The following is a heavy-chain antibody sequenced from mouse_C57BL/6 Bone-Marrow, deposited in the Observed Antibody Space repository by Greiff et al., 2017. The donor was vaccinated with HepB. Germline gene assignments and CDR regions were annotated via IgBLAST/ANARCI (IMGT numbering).Heavy chain of an antibody. V-gene: IGHV1-82*01. Sequence: VQLQQSGPELVKPGASVKISCKASGYAFSSSWMNWVKQRPGKGLEWIGRIYPGDGDTNYNGKFKGKATLTADKSSSTAYMQLSSLTSEDSAVYFCARNYYGPHYYAMDYWGQGTSVTVSS. J-gene: IGHJ4*01. D-gene: IGHD2-1*01. CDR2: IYPGDGDT. CDR1: GYAFSSSW. CDR3: ARNYYGPHYYAMDY.